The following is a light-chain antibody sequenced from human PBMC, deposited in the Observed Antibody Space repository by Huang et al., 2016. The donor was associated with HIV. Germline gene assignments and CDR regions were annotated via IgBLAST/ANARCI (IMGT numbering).Light chain of an antibody. V-gene: IGKV3-11*01. CDR1: LSVGTS. CDR2: GAS. J-gene: IGKJ4*01. CDR3: HHRSSWPDT. Sequence: EIELTQSPAILSLPLGARATLSCRASLSVGTSLAWYQQKPGQAPRLLISGASNRATDPPASFSGTGSGTDVTLTISSLESDDFGIYYCHHRSSWPDTFGGGTRV.